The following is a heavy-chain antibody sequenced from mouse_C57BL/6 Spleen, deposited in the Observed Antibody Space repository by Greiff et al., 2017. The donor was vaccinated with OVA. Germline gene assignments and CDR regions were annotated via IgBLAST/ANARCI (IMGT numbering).Heavy chain of an antibody. CDR2: IYPGDGDT. V-gene: IGHV1-80*01. CDR3: ARGGTYYGSSSFAY. CDR1: GYAFSSYW. J-gene: IGHJ3*01. D-gene: IGHD1-1*01. Sequence: VKLMESGAELVKPGASVKISCKASGYAFSSYWMNWVKQRPGKGLEWIGQIYPGDGDTNYNGKFKGKATLTADKSSSTAYMQLSSLTSEDSAVYVCARGGTYYGSSSFAYWGQGTLVTVSA.